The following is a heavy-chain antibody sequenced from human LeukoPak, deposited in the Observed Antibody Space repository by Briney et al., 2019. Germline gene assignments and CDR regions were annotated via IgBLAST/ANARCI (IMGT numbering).Heavy chain of an antibody. CDR2: IYYSGST. V-gene: IGHV4-61*01. D-gene: IGHD3-3*01. Sequence: SETLSLTCTVSGYSISSGYYWGWIRQPPGKGLEWIGYIYYSGSTNYNPSLKSRVTISVDTSKNQFSLKLSSVTAADTAVYYCARVKGATIFGVVPPGDWFDPWGQGTLVTVSS. CDR1: GYSISSGYY. J-gene: IGHJ5*02. CDR3: ARVKGATIFGVVPPGDWFDP.